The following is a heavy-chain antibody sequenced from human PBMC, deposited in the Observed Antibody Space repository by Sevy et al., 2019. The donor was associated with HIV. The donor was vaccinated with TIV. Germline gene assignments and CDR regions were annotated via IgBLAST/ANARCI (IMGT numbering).Heavy chain of an antibody. D-gene: IGHD3-10*01. CDR1: GYSFITKT. CDR2: INTANGNT. Sequence: ASVKVSCKACGYSFITKTIHWVRQAPGQGPEWMGWINTANGNTKSSENLRGRVTLTRDTSANTAYMELRSLKFEDTAVYYCARDPGMTRGFDHWGQGTLVTVSS. J-gene: IGHJ4*02. CDR3: ARDPGMTRGFDH. V-gene: IGHV1-3*04.